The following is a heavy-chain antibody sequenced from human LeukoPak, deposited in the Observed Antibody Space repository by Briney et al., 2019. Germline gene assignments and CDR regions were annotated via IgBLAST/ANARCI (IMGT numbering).Heavy chain of an antibody. CDR2: ISYDGSNK. D-gene: IGHD6-19*01. V-gene: IGHV3-30*18. Sequence: GGSLRLSCAASGFTFSSYGMHWVRQAPGKGLEWVAVISYDGSNKYYADSVKGRFTISRDNSKNTLYLQMNSLRAEDTAVYYCAKENPTAGTDYWGQGTLVTVSS. J-gene: IGHJ4*02. CDR1: GFTFSSYG. CDR3: AKENPTAGTDY.